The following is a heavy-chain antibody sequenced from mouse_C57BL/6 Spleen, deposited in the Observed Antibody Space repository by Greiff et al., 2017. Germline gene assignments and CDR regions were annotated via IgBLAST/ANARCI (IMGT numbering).Heavy chain of an antibody. Sequence: EVHLVESGGGLVKPGGSLKLSCAASGFTFSSYAMSWVRQTPEKRLEWVATISDGGSYTNYPDNVKGRFTISRDNAKNNLYLHMSHLKSEDTAMYYCARFSLYYFDYWGQGTTLTVSA. CDR1: GFTFSSYA. J-gene: IGHJ2*01. V-gene: IGHV5-4*01. CDR3: ARFSLYYFDY. CDR2: ISDGGSYT. D-gene: IGHD6-1*01.